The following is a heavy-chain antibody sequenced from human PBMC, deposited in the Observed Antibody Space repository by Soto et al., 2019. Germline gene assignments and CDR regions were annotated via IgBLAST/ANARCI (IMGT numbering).Heavy chain of an antibody. Sequence: QVQLVESGGGLVKPGGSLRLSCAASGFTFSSYGMHWVRQAPGKGLEWVAVISYDGSNKYYADSVKGRFTISRDNSKNTLYLQMNSLRAEDTAVYYCAKEYCSSTSCYTYYYYGMDVWGQGTTVTVSS. CDR1: GFTFSSYG. CDR3: AKEYCSSTSCYTYYYYGMDV. CDR2: ISYDGSNK. V-gene: IGHV3-30*18. D-gene: IGHD2-2*02. J-gene: IGHJ6*02.